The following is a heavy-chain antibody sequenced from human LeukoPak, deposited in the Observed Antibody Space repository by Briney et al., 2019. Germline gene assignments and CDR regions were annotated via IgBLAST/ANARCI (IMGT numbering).Heavy chain of an antibody. CDR1: GGSISSSSYY. J-gene: IGHJ4*02. Sequence: SETLSLTCTVSGGSISSSSYYWGWIRQPPGKGLEWIGNIYYSGSTYYNPSLKSRVTISVDTSKNQFSLKLSSVTAADTAVYYCARYPFGYYFDYWGQGTLVTVSS. CDR2: IYYSGST. CDR3: ARYPFGYYFDY. D-gene: IGHD3-3*01. V-gene: IGHV4-39*07.